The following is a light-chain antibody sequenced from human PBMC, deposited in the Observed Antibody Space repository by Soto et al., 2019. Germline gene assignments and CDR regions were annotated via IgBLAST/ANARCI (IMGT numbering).Light chain of an antibody. CDR1: QSVLYSSNTKDY. Sequence: DIVMTQSPDSLAVSLGERATINCKSSQSVLYSSNTKDYLAWYQQNPGQPPKLLIYWASSRESGVPDRFSGIGSCTDFTLTISSLQAEDAAVYYCEQYYTAPRTFGQGTKVEIK. CDR3: EQYYTAPRT. CDR2: WAS. J-gene: IGKJ1*01. V-gene: IGKV4-1*01.